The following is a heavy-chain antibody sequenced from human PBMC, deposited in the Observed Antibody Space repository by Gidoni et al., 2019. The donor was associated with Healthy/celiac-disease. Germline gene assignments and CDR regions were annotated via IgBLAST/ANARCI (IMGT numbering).Heavy chain of an antibody. D-gene: IGHD3-3*01. J-gene: IGHJ5*02. Sequence: QVQLVQSGAEVKTLGASVKVSCKASGYTCTSYDINWVRQATGQGLEWMGWVNPNSGNTGYAQKFQGRVTMTKNTAIRTAYMDLSSLRSEDTSVYYCARCSTIFGCWFDPWGQGTLVTVSS. CDR2: VNPNSGNT. CDR3: ARCSTIFGCWFDP. V-gene: IGHV1-8*01. CDR1: GYTCTSYD.